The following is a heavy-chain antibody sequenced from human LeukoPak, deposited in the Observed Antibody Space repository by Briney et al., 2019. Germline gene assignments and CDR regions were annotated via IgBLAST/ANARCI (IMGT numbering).Heavy chain of an antibody. Sequence: SETLSLTCTVSGGSISSGGYYWSWIRQPPGKGLEWIGYIYHSGSTNYNPSLKSRVTMSVDTSKNQFSLKLSSVTAADTAVYYCARGGVDPFDYWGQGTLVTVSS. CDR1: GGSISSGGYY. CDR2: IYHSGST. CDR3: ARGGVDPFDY. D-gene: IGHD3-10*01. J-gene: IGHJ4*02. V-gene: IGHV4-61*08.